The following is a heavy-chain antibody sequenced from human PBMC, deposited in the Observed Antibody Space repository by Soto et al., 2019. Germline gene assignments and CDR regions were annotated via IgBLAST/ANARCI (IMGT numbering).Heavy chain of an antibody. Sequence: QVQLQESGPGLVKPSQTLSLTCTVSGGSISSGGYYWNWIRQHPGKGLEWIGYIYYSGSTYYNPSLKSRVTISVDTSKNQFSLKLSSVTAADTAVYYCARYSSSWYGVGGKSTNWFDPWGQGTLVTVSS. CDR3: ARYSSSWYGVGGKSTNWFDP. CDR2: IYYSGST. D-gene: IGHD6-13*01. J-gene: IGHJ5*02. CDR1: GGSISSGGYY. V-gene: IGHV4-31*03.